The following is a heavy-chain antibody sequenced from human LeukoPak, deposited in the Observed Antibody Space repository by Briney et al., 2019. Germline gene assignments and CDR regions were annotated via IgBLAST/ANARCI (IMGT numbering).Heavy chain of an antibody. V-gene: IGHV3-30-3*01. J-gene: IGHJ3*02. Sequence: GGSLRLSCAASTFPFNTYAMHWFRQAPGKGLEWVAVISFDGNTIYYAESVKGRFTISRGNSRDTLYLQMNTLRAEDTAVYYCARSSGWPKDGAFDIWGQGTMVTVSS. CDR2: ISFDGNTI. CDR3: ARSSGWPKDGAFDI. D-gene: IGHD6-19*01. CDR1: TFPFNTYA.